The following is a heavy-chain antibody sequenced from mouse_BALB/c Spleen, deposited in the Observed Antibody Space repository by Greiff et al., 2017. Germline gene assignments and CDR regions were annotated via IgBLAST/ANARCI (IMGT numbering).Heavy chain of an antibody. Sequence: VQRVESGPGLVAPSQSLSITCTVSGFSLTDYGVSWIRQPPGKGLEWLGVIWGGGSTYYNSALKSRLSISKDNSKSQVFLKMNSLQTDDTAMYYCAKTPYGNNWYFDVWGAGTTVTVSS. CDR1: GFSLTDYG. J-gene: IGHJ1*01. D-gene: IGHD2-10*02. V-gene: IGHV2-6-5*01. CDR2: IWGGGST. CDR3: AKTPYGNNWYFDV.